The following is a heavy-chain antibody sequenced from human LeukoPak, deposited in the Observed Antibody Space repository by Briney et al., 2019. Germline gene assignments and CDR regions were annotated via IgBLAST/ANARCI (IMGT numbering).Heavy chain of an antibody. CDR3: ARDMYYGSGTPMQYGMDV. CDR2: ISWNSGSI. Sequence: GGSLRLSCAASGFTFDDYAMHWVRQAPGKGLEWVSGISWNSGSIGYADSVKGRFTISRDNAKKSLYLQMSSLRAEDSAVYYCARDMYYGSGTPMQYGMDVWGQGTTVTVSS. D-gene: IGHD3-10*01. J-gene: IGHJ6*02. V-gene: IGHV3-9*01. CDR1: GFTFDDYA.